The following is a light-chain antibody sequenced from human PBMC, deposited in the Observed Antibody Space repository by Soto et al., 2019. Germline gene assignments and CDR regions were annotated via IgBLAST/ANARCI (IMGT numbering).Light chain of an antibody. CDR1: QGIRND. CDR3: QQYYSYPIT. V-gene: IGKV1-6*01. Sequence: AIQFTQSPSSLSASVGDRVTITCRASQGIRNDLGWYQQKPGKAPKLLIYAASSLQSGVPSRFSGSASGTDFTLTISCLQSEDFATYYCQQYYSYPITFGQGTRLEIK. CDR2: AAS. J-gene: IGKJ5*01.